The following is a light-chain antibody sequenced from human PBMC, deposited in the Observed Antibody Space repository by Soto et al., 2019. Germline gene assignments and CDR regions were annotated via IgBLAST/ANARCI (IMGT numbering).Light chain of an antibody. J-gene: IGKJ1*01. V-gene: IGKV3-20*01. CDR3: QQYGSSGT. CDR2: GAS. CDR1: REVKTN. Sequence: VMAQSPATLSVSPGETASLSFRASREVKTNVVWYQHKPGQAPRLLIYGASNRATGIPDRFSGSGSGTDFTLTISRLEPEDFAVYYCQQYGSSGTFGQGTKVDIK.